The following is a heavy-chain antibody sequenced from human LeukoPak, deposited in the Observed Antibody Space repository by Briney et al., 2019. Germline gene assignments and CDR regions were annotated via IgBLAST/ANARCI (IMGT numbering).Heavy chain of an antibody. V-gene: IGHV3-33*01. CDR3: ARARNDYDSNGFSLLDY. J-gene: IGHJ4*02. Sequence: GGSLRLSCAASGFTFNTHGMHWVRQAPGKGLEWVAVIWYDGSNKYYADSVKGRFTISRDNSKNMVYLEMNSLRAEDTALYYCARARNDYDSNGFSLLDYWGQGTLVTVSS. D-gene: IGHD3-22*01. CDR2: IWYDGSNK. CDR1: GFTFNTHG.